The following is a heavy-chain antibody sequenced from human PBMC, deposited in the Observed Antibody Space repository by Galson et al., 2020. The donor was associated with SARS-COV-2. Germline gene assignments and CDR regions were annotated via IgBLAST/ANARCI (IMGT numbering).Heavy chain of an antibody. CDR3: ARGDGQQLATRGLGFDY. D-gene: IGHD6-13*01. CDR2: IIPIFGTA. J-gene: IGHJ4*02. V-gene: IGHV1-69*13. Sequence: SVKVSCKASGGTFSSYAISWVRQAPGQGLEWMGGIIPIFGTANYAQKFQGRVTITADESTSTAYMELSSLRSEDTAVYYCARGDGQQLATRGLGFDYWGQGTLVTVSS. CDR1: GGTFSSYA.